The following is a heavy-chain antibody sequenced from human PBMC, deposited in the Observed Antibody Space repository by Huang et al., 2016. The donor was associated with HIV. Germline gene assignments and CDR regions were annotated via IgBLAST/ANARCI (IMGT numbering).Heavy chain of an antibody. D-gene: IGHD3-10*01. CDR3: ARDATKNPRGWFDP. CDR1: GGSLSGYY. Sequence: QVHLQQWGAGLLKSAETLSLTCAVYGGSLSGYYWSWLRQTPGKGREWIGEINHLVSPNDNPSLKSRVSISMDGSKKQFSLKLRSISDADTAVYFCARDATKNPRGWFDPWGQGTLVTVSS. J-gene: IGHJ5*02. V-gene: IGHV4-34*02. CDR2: INHLVSP.